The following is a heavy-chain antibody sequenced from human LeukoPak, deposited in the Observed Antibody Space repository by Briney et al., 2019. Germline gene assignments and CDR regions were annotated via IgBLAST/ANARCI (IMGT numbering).Heavy chain of an antibody. D-gene: IGHD3-22*01. V-gene: IGHV3-23*01. Sequence: GGSLRLSCAASGFTFSSYSMNWVRQAPGKGLEWVSAISGSGGSTYYADSVKGRFTISRDNSKNTLYLQMNSLRAEDTAVYYCAKDQGYYYDSSGYYDYWGQGTLVTVSS. J-gene: IGHJ4*02. CDR3: AKDQGYYYDSSGYYDY. CDR1: GFTFSSYS. CDR2: ISGSGGST.